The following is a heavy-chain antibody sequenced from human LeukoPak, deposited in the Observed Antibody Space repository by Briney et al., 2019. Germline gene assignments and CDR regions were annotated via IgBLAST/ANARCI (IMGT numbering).Heavy chain of an antibody. CDR2: TNTDGSST. D-gene: IGHD2-21*01. Sequence: GGSLRLSCAASGFTFISYWMPWVRQAPGKGLVWVSRTNTDGSSTSYADSVKGRFTISRDNAKNTLYLEMNSLRAEDTAVYYCARDSAYCGGDCYQFDYWGQGTLVTVSS. CDR1: GFTFISYW. CDR3: ARDSAYCGGDCYQFDY. V-gene: IGHV3-74*01. J-gene: IGHJ4*02.